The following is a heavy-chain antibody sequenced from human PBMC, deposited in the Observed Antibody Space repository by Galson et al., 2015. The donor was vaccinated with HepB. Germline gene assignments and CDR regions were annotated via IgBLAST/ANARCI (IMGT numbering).Heavy chain of an antibody. D-gene: IGHD6-13*01. V-gene: IGHV3-73*01. CDR3: VRSGDFSGYSSR. Sequence: SLRLSCAASGFTFSGSAIHWVRQASGKGPEWIGHIRSKATNFAALYVLSLKGRFTISRADSKNMAYLHMRSLKTDDTAVYYCVRSGDFSGYSSRWGQGTLVTVSS. CDR1: GFTFSGSA. J-gene: IGHJ4*02. CDR2: IRSKATNFAA.